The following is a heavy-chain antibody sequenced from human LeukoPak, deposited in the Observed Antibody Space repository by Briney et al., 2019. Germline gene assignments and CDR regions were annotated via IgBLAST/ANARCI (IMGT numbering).Heavy chain of an antibody. V-gene: IGHV1-2*02. J-gene: IGHJ4*02. CDR1: GYTFTGYY. CDR2: INPNSGGT. Sequence: ASVKVSCKASGYTFTGYYMHWVRQAPGQGLEWMGWINPNSGGTNYAQKLQGRVTMTTDTSTSTAYMELRSLRSDDTAVYYCARAYDFWSGYYNFDYWGQGTLVTVSS. D-gene: IGHD3-3*01. CDR3: ARAYDFWSGYYNFDY.